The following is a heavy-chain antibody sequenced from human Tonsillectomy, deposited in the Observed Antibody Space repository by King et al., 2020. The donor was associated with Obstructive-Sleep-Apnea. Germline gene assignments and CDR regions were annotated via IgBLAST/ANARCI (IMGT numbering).Heavy chain of an antibody. D-gene: IGHD5-24*01. J-gene: IGHJ3*02. CDR3: ARAVSGWRPPRAFDI. Sequence: VQLVESGGGVVQPGRSLRLSCAASGFTFSSYAMHWVRQAPGKGLEWVAVISYDGSNKYYADSVKGRFPISRDNSKNTLYLQMNSLRAEDTAVYYWARAVSGWRPPRAFDIWGQGTMVNVSS. CDR2: ISYDGSNK. V-gene: IGHV3-30*04. CDR1: GFTFSSYA.